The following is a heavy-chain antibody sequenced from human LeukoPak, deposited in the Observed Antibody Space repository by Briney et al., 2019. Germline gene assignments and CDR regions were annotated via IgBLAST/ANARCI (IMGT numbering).Heavy chain of an antibody. CDR1: GFSLSTFW. D-gene: IGHD3-22*01. Sequence: GGSLRLFCAASGFSLSTFWMPWVRQAPGKGLVWVSRIDYDGSTTTYADSVKGRFTISRDNAKNSLYLQMNSLRAEDTALYYCAKDSVYYYDSSGYLGYWGQGTLVTVSS. CDR2: IDYDGSTT. V-gene: IGHV3-74*01. J-gene: IGHJ4*02. CDR3: AKDSVYYYDSSGYLGY.